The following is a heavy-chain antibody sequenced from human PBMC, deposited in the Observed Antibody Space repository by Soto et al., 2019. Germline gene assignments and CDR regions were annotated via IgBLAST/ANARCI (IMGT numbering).Heavy chain of an antibody. CDR3: ARVSFEDITMIVVVITDFDY. J-gene: IGHJ4*02. V-gene: IGHV1-46*01. D-gene: IGHD3-22*01. CDR1: GYTFTSYY. CDR2: INPSGGST. Sequence: QVQLVQSGAEVKKPGASVKVSCKASGYTFTSYYMHWVRQAPGQGLEWMGIINPSGGSTSYAQKFQGRVTMTRDTSTSTVYMELSSLRSEDTAVYYCARVSFEDITMIVVVITDFDYWGQGTLVTVSS.